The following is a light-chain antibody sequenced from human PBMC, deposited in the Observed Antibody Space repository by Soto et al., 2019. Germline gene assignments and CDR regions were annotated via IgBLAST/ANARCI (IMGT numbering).Light chain of an antibody. J-gene: IGKJ1*01. Sequence: DIQMTQSPSSLSASIGDRVTITCRASQSISSYLNWYQQKPGKAPNLLIYAASTLQTGVPSRFSDSGYQTDFTHTITNLQPEDFAPYSCQQSYSTRWTFGQGTRVDIK. CDR3: QQSYSTRWT. CDR2: AAS. V-gene: IGKV1-39*01. CDR1: QSISSY.